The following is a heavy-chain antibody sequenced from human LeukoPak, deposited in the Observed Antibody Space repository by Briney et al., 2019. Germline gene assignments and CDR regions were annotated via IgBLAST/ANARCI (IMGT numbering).Heavy chain of an antibody. Sequence: GGSLRLSCAASGVTFSSYGMHWVRQAPGKGLEWVALMWYDGSNKHYADSVKGRFTISRDNSKSTLYLQMNTLRAEDTAVYYCARESARGYNLDYWGQGTLVTVSS. CDR1: GVTFSSYG. CDR2: MWYDGSNK. V-gene: IGHV3-33*01. J-gene: IGHJ4*02. D-gene: IGHD5-24*01. CDR3: ARESARGYNLDY.